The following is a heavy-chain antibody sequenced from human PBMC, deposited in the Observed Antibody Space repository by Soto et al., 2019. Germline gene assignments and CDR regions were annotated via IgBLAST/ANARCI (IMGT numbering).Heavy chain of an antibody. D-gene: IGHD6-19*01. Sequence: VQLVESGGGVVQPGRSLRLSCAASGFTFSDYAMHWVRQAPGKGLEWVAVISHDGRNKHYADSVKGRFTISRDSSKNTVSLEMNSLRAEDTAVYYCAKGRWQWLVTSHFNYWGQGALVTVSS. CDR3: AKGRWQWLVTSHFNY. J-gene: IGHJ4*02. V-gene: IGHV3-30*18. CDR2: ISHDGRNK. CDR1: GFTFSDYA.